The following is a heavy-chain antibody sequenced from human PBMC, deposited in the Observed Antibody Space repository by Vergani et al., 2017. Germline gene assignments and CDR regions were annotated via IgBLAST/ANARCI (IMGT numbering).Heavy chain of an antibody. CDR2: IHHSGRT. CDR1: GDSVSSGKW. D-gene: IGHD3-9*01. Sequence: QVQLQESGPGLVKPPGTLSLTCAVFGDSVSSGKWWSWVRQPPGKGLEWMREIHHSGRTNYNASLKCRVTISIDKSKNQFSLRLTSVTAADTALYYGAREAISGYSLGHWGQETLVTVSS. CDR3: AREAISGYSLGH. J-gene: IGHJ4*02. V-gene: IGHV4-4*03.